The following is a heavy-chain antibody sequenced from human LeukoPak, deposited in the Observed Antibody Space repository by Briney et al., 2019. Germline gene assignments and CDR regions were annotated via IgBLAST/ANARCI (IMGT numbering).Heavy chain of an antibody. Sequence: GGSLRLSCAASGFTFSSYAMSWVRQAPGKGLEWVSYISSSGSTIYYADSVKGRFTISRDNAKNSLYLQMNSLRAEDTAVYYCASNPDYDFWSGWDYYYYMDVWGKGTTVTVSS. CDR1: GFTFSSYA. CDR2: ISSSGSTI. CDR3: ASNPDYDFWSGWDYYYYMDV. V-gene: IGHV3-48*04. J-gene: IGHJ6*03. D-gene: IGHD3-3*01.